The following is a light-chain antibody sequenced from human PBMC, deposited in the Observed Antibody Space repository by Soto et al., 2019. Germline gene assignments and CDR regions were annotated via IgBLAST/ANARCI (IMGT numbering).Light chain of an antibody. CDR2: MAS. V-gene: IGKV1-5*03. Sequence: DIQMTQSPSTLSASVGDRVTITCRASQTISTWLAWYQQKPGKAPNLLIYMASGLESGVPSGFSGSGYGTEFTLTISSLQTDDFATYYCQQYDAYPWTFGQGTKVDIK. CDR1: QTISTW. CDR3: QQYDAYPWT. J-gene: IGKJ1*01.